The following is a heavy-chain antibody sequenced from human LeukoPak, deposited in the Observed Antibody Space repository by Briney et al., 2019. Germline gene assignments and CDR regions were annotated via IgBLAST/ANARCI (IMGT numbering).Heavy chain of an antibody. Sequence: SGPTLVNPTQTLTLTCTFSGFSLSTSGVGVGWIRQPPGKALEWLALIYWNDDKRDSPSLKSRLTITKDTSKNQVVLTMTNMDPVDTATYYCAHAIFFQPPPTLNWFDPWGQGTLVTVSS. V-gene: IGHV2-5*01. CDR1: GFSLSTSGVG. J-gene: IGHJ5*02. CDR3: AHAIFFQPPPTLNWFDP. D-gene: IGHD3-3*02. CDR2: IYWNDDK.